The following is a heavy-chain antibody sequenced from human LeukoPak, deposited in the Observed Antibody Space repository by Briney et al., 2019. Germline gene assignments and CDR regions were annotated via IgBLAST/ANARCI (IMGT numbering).Heavy chain of an antibody. V-gene: IGHV3-7*01. J-gene: IGHJ4*02. Sequence: GGSLRLSCAASGFTFSGYWMNWARQAPGKGLEWVANIKQDGSEKYYVDSVRGRFTISRDNAKNSLYLQMNSLRAEDTAVYYCARGLSYSSSFSHWGQGTLVTVSS. CDR2: IKQDGSEK. CDR1: GFTFSGYW. D-gene: IGHD6-13*01. CDR3: ARGLSYSSSFSH.